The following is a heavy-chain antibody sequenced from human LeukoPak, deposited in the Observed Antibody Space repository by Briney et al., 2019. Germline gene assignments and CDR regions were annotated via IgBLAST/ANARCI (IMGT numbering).Heavy chain of an antibody. V-gene: IGHV3-48*02. D-gene: IGHD3-16*02. CDR1: GFTFSSYS. J-gene: IGHJ6*02. Sequence: GGSLRLSCAASGFTFSSYSMNWVRQAPGKGLEWVSYISSSSSTIYYADSVKGRFTISRDNAKNSLYLQMNSLRDEDTAVYYCARLGLYPKRHYYYYFGMDVWGQGTTVTVSS. CDR2: ISSSSSTI. CDR3: ARLGLYPKRHYYYYFGMDV.